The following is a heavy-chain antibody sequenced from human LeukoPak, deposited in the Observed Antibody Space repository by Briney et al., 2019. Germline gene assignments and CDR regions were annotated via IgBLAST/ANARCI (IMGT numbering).Heavy chain of an antibody. CDR3: ASSNCGGDCPGAFDI. V-gene: IGHV3-23*01. J-gene: IGHJ3*02. D-gene: IGHD2-21*02. CDR2: ISGSGGST. Sequence: PGGSLRLSCAASGFTFSSYAMSWVRQAPGKGLEWVSAISGSGGSTYYADSVKGRFTISRDNSKNTLYLQMNSLRAEDTAVYYCASSNCGGDCPGAFDIWGQGTMVTVSS. CDR1: GFTFSSYA.